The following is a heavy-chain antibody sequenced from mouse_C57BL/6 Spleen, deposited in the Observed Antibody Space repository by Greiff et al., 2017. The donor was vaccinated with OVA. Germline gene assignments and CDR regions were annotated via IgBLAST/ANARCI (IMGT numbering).Heavy chain of an antibody. D-gene: IGHD3-3*01. CDR2: IYPGSGST. J-gene: IGHJ2*01. Sequence: QVQLKQPGAELVKPGASVKMSCKASGYTFTSYWITWVKQRPGQGLEWIGDIYPGSGSTNYNEKFKSKATLTVDTSSSTAYMQLSSLTSEDAAVYYCATGTGSHFDYWGQGTTLTVSS. CDR1: GYTFTSYW. CDR3: ATGTGSHFDY. V-gene: IGHV1-55*01.